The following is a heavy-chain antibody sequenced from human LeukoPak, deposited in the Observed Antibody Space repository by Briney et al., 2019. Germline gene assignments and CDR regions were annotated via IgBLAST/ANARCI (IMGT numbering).Heavy chain of an antibody. CDR2: ISYDGSNK. Sequence: PGGSLRLSCAASGFIFSGHVMHWVRQAPGKGLEWVSLISYDGSNKDYADSVKGRFTISRDSSKNTLYLQMNGLRAEDTAVYYCARGHNDFWSGSQFVSWGQGTLVIVSS. J-gene: IGHJ4*02. V-gene: IGHV3-30-3*01. D-gene: IGHD3-3*01. CDR1: GFIFSGHV. CDR3: ARGHNDFWSGSQFVS.